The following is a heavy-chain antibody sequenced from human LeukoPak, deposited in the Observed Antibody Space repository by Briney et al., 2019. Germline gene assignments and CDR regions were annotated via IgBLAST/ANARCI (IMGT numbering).Heavy chain of an antibody. CDR2: ISAYNGNT. CDR1: GYTFTSYG. CDR3: ARDRVSDSSGPTFFDY. V-gene: IGHV1-18*01. Sequence: GASVKVSCKASGYTFTSYGISWVRQAPGQGLEWMGWISAYNGNTNYAQKLQGRVTMTTDTSTSTAYMELRSLRSDDTAVYYCARDRVSDSSGPTFFDYWGQGILVTVSS. D-gene: IGHD5-18*01. J-gene: IGHJ4*02.